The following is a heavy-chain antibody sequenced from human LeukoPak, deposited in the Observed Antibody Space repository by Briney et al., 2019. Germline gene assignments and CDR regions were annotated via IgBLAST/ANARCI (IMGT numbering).Heavy chain of an antibody. CDR3: ARDFGHYYDSSGYLDI. J-gene: IGHJ3*02. CDR1: GGSISSYY. D-gene: IGHD3-22*01. Sequence: PSETLSLTCTVSGGSISSYYWSWIRQPPGKGLEWIGYIYYSGSNNYNPSLQSRVTISVDTSKNQFSLKLSSVTAADTAVYYCARDFGHYYDSSGYLDIWGQGTMVTVSS. CDR2: IYYSGSN. V-gene: IGHV4-59*01.